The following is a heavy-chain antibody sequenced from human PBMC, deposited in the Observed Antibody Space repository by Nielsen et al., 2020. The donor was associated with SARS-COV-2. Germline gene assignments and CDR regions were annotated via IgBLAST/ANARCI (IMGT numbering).Heavy chain of an antibody. V-gene: IGHV6-1*01. CDR3: ARARGAYGDYYYYYTDV. Sequence: WIRQSPSRGLEWLGRTYYRSKWYNDYAVSVKSRITINPDTSKNQFSLHPNSVTPEDTAVYYCARARGAYGDYYYYYTDVWGKGTTVTVSS. J-gene: IGHJ6*03. CDR2: TYYRSKWYN. D-gene: IGHD1-26*01.